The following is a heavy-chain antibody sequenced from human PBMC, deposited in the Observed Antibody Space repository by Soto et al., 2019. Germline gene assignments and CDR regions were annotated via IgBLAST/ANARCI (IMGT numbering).Heavy chain of an antibody. D-gene: IGHD3-10*01. CDR3: ARDQGIYYGMDV. CDR2: IYYSGST. J-gene: IGHJ6*02. CDR1: GGSISSGDYY. Sequence: SETLSLTCTVSGGSISSGDYYWSWIRQPPGKGLEWIGYIYYSGSTYYNPSLKSRVTISVDTSKNQFSLKLSSVTAADTAVYYCARDQGIYYGMDVWGQGTTVTVSS. V-gene: IGHV4-30-4*01.